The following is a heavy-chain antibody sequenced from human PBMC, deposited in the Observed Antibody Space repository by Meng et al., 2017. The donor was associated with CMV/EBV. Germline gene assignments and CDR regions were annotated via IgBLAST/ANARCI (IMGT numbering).Heavy chain of an antibody. J-gene: IGHJ6*02. V-gene: IGHV2-5*01. CDR2: IYWNDDK. D-gene: IGHD2-2*01. Sequence: SGPTLVKPTQTLTLTCTFSGFSLSTSGVGVGWIRQPPGKALEWLALIYWNDDKRYSPSLKSRLTITKDTSKNQVVLTMTNMDPVDTATYYCAHSRIVGVPAAIIYYYYYGMDVWGQGTTVTVSS. CDR1: GFSLSTSGVG. CDR3: AHSRIVGVPAAIIYYYYYGMDV.